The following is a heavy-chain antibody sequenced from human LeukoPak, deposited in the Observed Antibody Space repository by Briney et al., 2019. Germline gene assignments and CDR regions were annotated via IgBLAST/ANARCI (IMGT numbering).Heavy chain of an antibody. CDR3: ARDSDDGGYSDY. D-gene: IGHD4-23*01. CDR1: GFTFSNYW. Sequence: GGSLRLSCAASGFTFSNYWMHWVRQAPGKGLEWVSYIGNSISTIYYADSVKGRFTISRDNAKNSLYLQMNSLRDEDTAVYYCARDSDDGGYSDYWGQGTLVTVSS. V-gene: IGHV3-48*02. J-gene: IGHJ4*02. CDR2: IGNSISTI.